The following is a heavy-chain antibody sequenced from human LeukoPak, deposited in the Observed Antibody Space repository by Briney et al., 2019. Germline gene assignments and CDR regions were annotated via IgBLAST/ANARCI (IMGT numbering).Heavy chain of an antibody. V-gene: IGHV3-30-3*01. CDR3: AKVEYTSSWYGVGSLDG. J-gene: IGHJ4*02. Sequence: GGSLRLSCAASGFIFRSYAMHWVRQAPGKGLDWVAVISYDGSNNCYADSVKGRFTISRDNSKNTLYLQMNSLRAEDTAVYYCAKVEYTSSWYGVGSLDGWGQGTLVTVSS. CDR2: ISYDGSNN. CDR1: GFIFRSYA. D-gene: IGHD6-13*01.